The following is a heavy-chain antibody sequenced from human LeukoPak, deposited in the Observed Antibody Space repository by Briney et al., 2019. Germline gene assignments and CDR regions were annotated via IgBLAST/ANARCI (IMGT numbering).Heavy chain of an antibody. CDR1: GFIFSSWW. V-gene: IGHV3-74*01. J-gene: IGHJ4*02. D-gene: IGHD3-9*01. CDR2: INTDGSYI. CDR3: ATFGIDWSLSY. Sequence: GGSLRLSCAASGFIFSSWWMLWFRRPPGKGLLSVSHINTDGSYIDYADSARGRFTISRDNAKNTLYLQMNNLRPEDTGVYYCATFGIDWSLSYWGQGALVTVSS.